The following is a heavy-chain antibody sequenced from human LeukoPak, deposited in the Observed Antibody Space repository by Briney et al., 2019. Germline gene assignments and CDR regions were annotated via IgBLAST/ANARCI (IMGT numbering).Heavy chain of an antibody. CDR3: APKRARGGDGSATDYYYYGMDV. CDR2: ISGSGGST. D-gene: IGHD2-21*02. Sequence: PGGSLRLSCAASGFTFSSYAMSWVRQAPGKGLEWVSAISGSGGSTYYADSVKGRFTISRDNSKNTLYLQMNSLRAEDTAVYYCAPKRARGGDGSATDYYYYGMDVWGQGTTVTVSS. CDR1: GFTFSSYA. V-gene: IGHV3-23*01. J-gene: IGHJ6*02.